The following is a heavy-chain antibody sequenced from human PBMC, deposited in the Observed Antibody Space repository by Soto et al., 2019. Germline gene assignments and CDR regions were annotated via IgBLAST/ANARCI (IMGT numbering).Heavy chain of an antibody. D-gene: IGHD3-3*01. CDR1: GCTFSSYA. CDR2: ISGSGGST. J-gene: IGHJ6*03. Sequence: PGGSLRLSCAASGCTFSSYAMSWVRQAPGKGLEWVSAISGSGGSTYYADSVKGRFTISRDNSKNTLYLQMNSLRAEDTAVYYCAKVLNDFWSYYYMDVWGKGTTVTVSS. CDR3: AKVLNDFWSYYYMDV. V-gene: IGHV3-23*01.